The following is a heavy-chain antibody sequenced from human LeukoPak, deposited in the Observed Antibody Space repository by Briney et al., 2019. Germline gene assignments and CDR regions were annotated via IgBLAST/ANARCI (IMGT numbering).Heavy chain of an antibody. CDR3: ARDLTIFPYNWFDP. J-gene: IGHJ5*02. CDR2: IYTSGST. CDR1: GGSMSSGSSY. Sequence: SETLSLTCTVPGGSMSSGSSYWSWIRQPAGKGLEWIARIYTSGSTIYNPSLKSRVTISIDTSKNQFSLNLSSVTAADTAVYYCARDLTIFPYNWFDPWGQGTLVTVSS. D-gene: IGHD3-3*01. V-gene: IGHV4-61*02.